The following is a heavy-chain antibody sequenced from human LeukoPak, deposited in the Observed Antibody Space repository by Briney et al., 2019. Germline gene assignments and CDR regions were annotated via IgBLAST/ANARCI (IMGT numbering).Heavy chain of an antibody. CDR3: ARDLYSGSSSWYVNYYYYYGMDV. CDR2: ISAYNGNT. J-gene: IGHJ6*02. CDR1: GYTFTSYG. Sequence: ASVKVSCKASGYTFTSYGISWVRQAPGQGLEWMGWISAYNGNTNYAQKLQGRVTMTTDTSTSTAYMELRSLRSDDTAVYYCARDLYSGSSSWYVNYYYYYGMDVWGQGTTVTVSS. V-gene: IGHV1-18*01. D-gene: IGHD6-13*01.